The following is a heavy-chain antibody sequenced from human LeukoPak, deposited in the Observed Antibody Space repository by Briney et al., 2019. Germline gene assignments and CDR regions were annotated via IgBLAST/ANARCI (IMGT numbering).Heavy chain of an antibody. CDR1: GGSISSSTYY. CDR3: ARHPLKAYVSDWFDP. J-gene: IGHJ5*02. V-gene: IGHV4-39*01. D-gene: IGHD3-10*02. CDR2: KYYSGNS. Sequence: SETLSLTCTVSGGSISSSTYYWGWIRQPPGKGLELIGSKYYSGNSYYNPSLKSRVSISVDTSKNQFSLKLSSVTAADTAVYFCARHPLKAYVSDWFDPWGQGTLVTVSS.